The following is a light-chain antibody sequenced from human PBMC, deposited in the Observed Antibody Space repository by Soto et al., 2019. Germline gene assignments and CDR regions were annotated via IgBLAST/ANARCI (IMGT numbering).Light chain of an antibody. CDR1: QGISNS. V-gene: IGKV1-17*03. CDR3: LQHNSYSIT. CDR2: AAS. J-gene: IGKJ5*01. Sequence: DIQMTQSPSAMSASLGDRVTITCRASQGISNSLAWFQQKPGKAPKRLIYAASSLQSGVPSRFSGSGSGTEFTLTISSLQPEDFGTYYCLQHNSYSITFGQGTRLEIK.